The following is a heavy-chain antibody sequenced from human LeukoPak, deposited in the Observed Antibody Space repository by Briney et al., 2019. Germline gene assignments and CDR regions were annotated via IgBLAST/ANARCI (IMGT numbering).Heavy chain of an antibody. V-gene: IGHV4-59*01. J-gene: IGHJ5*02. CDR2: IYYSGST. CDR1: GGSISSYY. Sequence: SETLSLTCTVSGGSISSYYWSWIRQPPGKGLEWIGYIYYSGSTNYNPSLKSRVTISVDTSKNQFSLKLSSVTAADTAVYYCARGHYYGSGSYRNWFDPWGQGTLVTVSS. D-gene: IGHD3-10*01. CDR3: ARGHYYGSGSYRNWFDP.